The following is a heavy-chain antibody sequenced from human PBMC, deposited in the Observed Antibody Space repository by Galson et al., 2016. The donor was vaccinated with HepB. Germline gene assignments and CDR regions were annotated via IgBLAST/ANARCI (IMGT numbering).Heavy chain of an antibody. Sequence: SENLSLTCTVSGGSIRGSIYYWGWIRQPPGKGLEWIGSIYHSGNTYYSPSLSPSLKSRVTISVDTSKNQFSLKLRSVTAADTAVYYCASHDDSDWDYWGQGTLVTVSP. D-gene: IGHD3-9*01. J-gene: IGHJ4*02. V-gene: IGHV4-39*01. CDR1: GGSIRGSIYY. CDR2: IYHSGNT. CDR3: ASHDDSDWDY.